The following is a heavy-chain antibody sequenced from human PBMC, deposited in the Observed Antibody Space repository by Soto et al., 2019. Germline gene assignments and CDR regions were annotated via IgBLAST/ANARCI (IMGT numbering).Heavy chain of an antibody. CDR3: ARGLDYDILADAFDI. CDR1: GFTFSSYG. Sequence: PGGSLRLSCAASGFTFSSYGMHWVRQAPGKGLEWVAVIWYDGSNKYYADSVKGRFTISRDNSKNTLYLQMNSLRAEDTAVYYCARGLDYDILADAFDIWGQGTMVTVSS. CDR2: IWYDGSNK. J-gene: IGHJ3*02. D-gene: IGHD3-9*01. V-gene: IGHV3-33*01.